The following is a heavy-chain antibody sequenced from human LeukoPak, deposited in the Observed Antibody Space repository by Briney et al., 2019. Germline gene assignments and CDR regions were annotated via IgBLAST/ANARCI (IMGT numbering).Heavy chain of an antibody. V-gene: IGHV3-74*01. Sequence: HPGGSLRLSCAASGFTFSIYWVHWVRQAPGKGLVWVSSINSDGSSTSYADSVKGRFTISRDNAKNTLYLQMNTLRAEDTAVYYCASLDSWGQGTPVTVPS. CDR2: INSDGSST. J-gene: IGHJ4*02. CDR3: ASLDS. CDR1: GFTFSIYW.